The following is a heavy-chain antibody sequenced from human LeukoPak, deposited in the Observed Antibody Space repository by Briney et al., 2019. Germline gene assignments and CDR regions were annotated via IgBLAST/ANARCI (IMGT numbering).Heavy chain of an antibody. V-gene: IGHV3-72*01. J-gene: IGHJ3*02. CDR3: TREGGEGDYTALDI. CDR1: GFIFSAYI. D-gene: IGHD3-16*01. Sequence: GGSLTLSCTVSGFIFSAYITEWVRQAHGKGLGWNARIRKKKKRNTHEYAASQKRRFVASREDSNDSSFRQMNILETEDTAVIFCTREGGEGDYTALDIWGEGTMVTVS. CDR2: IRKKKKRNTH.